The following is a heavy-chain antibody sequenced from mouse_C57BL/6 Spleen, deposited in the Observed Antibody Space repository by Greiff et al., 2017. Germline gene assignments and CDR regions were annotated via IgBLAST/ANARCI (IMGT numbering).Heavy chain of an antibody. J-gene: IGHJ2*01. V-gene: IGHV1-15*01. CDR3: TRGLRLQYFDY. CDR1: GYTFTDYE. CDR2: IDPETGGT. D-gene: IGHD3-2*02. Sequence: VQLQQSGAELVRPGASVTLSCKASGYTFTDYEMHWVKQTPVHGLEWIGAIDPETGGTAYNQKFKGKAILTADKSSSTAYMELRSLTSEDSAVYYCTRGLRLQYFDYWGQGTTLTVSS.